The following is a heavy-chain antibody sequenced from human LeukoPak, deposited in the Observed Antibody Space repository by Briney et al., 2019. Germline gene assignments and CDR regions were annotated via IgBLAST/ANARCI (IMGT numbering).Heavy chain of an antibody. J-gene: IGHJ4*02. CDR2: IYHSGST. V-gene: IGHV4-4*02. CDR1: GGSISSSNW. D-gene: IGHD3-10*01. CDR3: ARSLNYYGSGSSDY. Sequence: KTSETLSLTCAVSGGSISSSNWWSWVRQPPGKGLEWIGEIYHSGSTNYNPSLKSRVTISVDKSKNQFSLKLSSVTAADTAVYYCARSLNYYGSGSSDYWGQGTLVTVSS.